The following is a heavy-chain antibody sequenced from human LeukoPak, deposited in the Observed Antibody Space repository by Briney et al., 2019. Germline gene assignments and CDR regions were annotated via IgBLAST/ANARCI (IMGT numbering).Heavy chain of an antibody. J-gene: IGHJ4*02. Sequence: SETLSLTCTVSGGSISSYYWSWIRQPPGKGLEWIGYICYSGSTNYNPSLKSRVTISVDTSKNQFSLKLSSVTAADTAVYYCARLERPYGDYAFDYWGQGTLVTVSS. CDR3: ARLERPYGDYAFDY. D-gene: IGHD4-17*01. CDR2: ICYSGST. CDR1: GGSISSYY. V-gene: IGHV4-59*08.